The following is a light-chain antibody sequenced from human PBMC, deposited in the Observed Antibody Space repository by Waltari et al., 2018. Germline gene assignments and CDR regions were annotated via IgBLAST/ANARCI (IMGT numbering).Light chain of an antibody. CDR2: RAS. CDR1: QGIGNN. CDR3: QQGYSYPYS. J-gene: IGKJ2*03. V-gene: IGKV1-16*01. Sequence: DIQMTQSPSSLFASVGDTVTITCQASQGIGNNLNWYQQKRGKAPKLLIYRASSLQSGIPSRFSGSVSGTGFTLTISSLQPEDFATYHCQQGYSYPYSFGQGTKVEIK.